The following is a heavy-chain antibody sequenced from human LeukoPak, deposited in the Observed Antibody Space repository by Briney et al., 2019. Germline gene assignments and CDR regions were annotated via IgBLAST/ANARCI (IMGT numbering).Heavy chain of an antibody. CDR1: GYSFSSGYF. Sequence: PSETLSLTCIVSGYSFSSGYFWGWIRQPPGKGLEWIGIIHHSGTTYYNPSLKSRVTVSVDTSKNQFSLKLSSVTAADTAVYYCARGRQDVTMIVVVMTAVSYYLDVWGKGTTVTVS. CDR2: IHHSGTT. D-gene: IGHD3-22*01. V-gene: IGHV4-38-2*02. J-gene: IGHJ6*03. CDR3: ARGRQDVTMIVVVMTAVSYYLDV.